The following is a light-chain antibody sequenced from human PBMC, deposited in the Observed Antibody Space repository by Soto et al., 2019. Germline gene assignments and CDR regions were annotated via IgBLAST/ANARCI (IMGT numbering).Light chain of an antibody. CDR2: GAS. Sequence: EIVLTQSPGTLSLSPGERATLSCRASQSVSSSYLAWYQQKPGKAPSLLIYGASSRATGIPDRFSGSGSGTDFTLTISRLEPEDFAVYYCQQYGSSYTFGQRTKLEIK. J-gene: IGKJ2*01. CDR1: QSVSSSY. V-gene: IGKV3-20*01. CDR3: QQYGSSYT.